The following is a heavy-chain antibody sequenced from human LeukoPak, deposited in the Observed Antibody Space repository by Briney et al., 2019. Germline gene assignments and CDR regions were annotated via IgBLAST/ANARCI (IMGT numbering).Heavy chain of an antibody. Sequence: SETLSLTCTVSGGSISSYYWSWIRQPPGKGLEWIGYIYYSGSTNYNPSLKSRVTISVDTSKNQFSLKLSSVTAADTAVYYCAGGKPPGYCTNGVCYTAYYYYGMDVWGRGTTVTVSS. D-gene: IGHD2-8*01. CDR3: AGGKPPGYCTNGVCYTAYYYYGMDV. CDR2: IYYSGST. CDR1: GGSISSYY. J-gene: IGHJ6*02. V-gene: IGHV4-59*01.